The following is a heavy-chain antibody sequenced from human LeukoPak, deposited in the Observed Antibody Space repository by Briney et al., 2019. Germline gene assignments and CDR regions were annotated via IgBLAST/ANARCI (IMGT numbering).Heavy chain of an antibody. Sequence: GGSLRLSCAASGFTFSSYSMNWVRQAPGKGLEWVSSISSSSTYIFYADSVKGRFTISRDNAKNSLYLQMNSLRAEDTAVYYCATSPLWGYAFDIWGQGTMVTVS. CDR1: GFTFSSYS. CDR3: ATSPLWGYAFDI. CDR2: ISSSSTYI. D-gene: IGHD2/OR15-2a*01. J-gene: IGHJ3*02. V-gene: IGHV3-21*01.